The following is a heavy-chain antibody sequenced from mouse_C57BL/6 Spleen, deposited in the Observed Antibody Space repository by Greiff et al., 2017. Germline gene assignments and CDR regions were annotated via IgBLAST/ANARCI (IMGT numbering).Heavy chain of an antibody. CDR1: GYTFTSYW. CDR2: IHPNSGST. D-gene: IGHD2-1*01. V-gene: IGHV1-64*01. CDR3: ARKGGNYVFDY. Sequence: QVQLQQPGAELVKPGASVKLSCKASGYTFTSYWMHWVKQRPGQGLEWIGMIHPNSGSTNYNEKFKSKATLTVDKSSSTAYMQLSSLTSEDSAVYYCARKGGNYVFDYWGQGTTLTGSS. J-gene: IGHJ2*01.